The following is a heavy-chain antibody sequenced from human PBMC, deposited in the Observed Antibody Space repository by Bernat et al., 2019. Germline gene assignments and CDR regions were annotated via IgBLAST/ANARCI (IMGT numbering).Heavy chain of an antibody. J-gene: IGHJ4*02. CDR3: ARGGQWLGDLFFDY. D-gene: IGHD6-19*01. Sequence: QVQLQESGPGLVKPSETLSLTCTVSGGSLSSDNFYWTWIRQPPGKGLEWIGHIRYSGTTNSNPSLESRVTISVDTSKNQFSLRLNSVTAADTAVYYCARGGQWLGDLFFDYWGQGTLVTVSS. CDR1: GGSLSSDNFY. CDR2: IRYSGTT. V-gene: IGHV4-61*01.